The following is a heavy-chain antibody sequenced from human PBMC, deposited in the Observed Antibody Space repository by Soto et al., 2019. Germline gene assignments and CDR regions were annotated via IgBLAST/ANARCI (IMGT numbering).Heavy chain of an antibody. J-gene: IGHJ6*02. CDR3: ARCGEVSAAISAGMDV. V-gene: IGHV3-11*01. CDR1: GFTFSDYY. D-gene: IGHD2-2*02. Sequence: PGGSLRLSXAASGFTFSDYYMSWIRQAPGKGLEWVSYISSSGSTIYYADSVKGRFTISRDNAKNSLYLQMNSLRAEDTAVYYRARCGEVSAAISAGMDVWGQGTTVTVSS. CDR2: ISSSGSTI.